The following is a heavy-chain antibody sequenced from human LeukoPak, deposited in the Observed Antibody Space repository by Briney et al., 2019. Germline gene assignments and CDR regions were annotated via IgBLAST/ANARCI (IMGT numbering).Heavy chain of an antibody. D-gene: IGHD5-12*01. J-gene: IGHJ4*02. Sequence: GGSLRLACAATALTFSSYWMYWVRQAPEKGLEWIGYIRSKAYGGTTEYAASVKGRFTISRDDSKSIAYLQMDSLKTEDTAVYYCTRVVYGYDWTVYFDYWGQGTLVTVSS. CDR1: ALTFSSYW. V-gene: IGHV3-49*04. CDR3: TRVVYGYDWTVYFDY. CDR2: IRSKAYGGTT.